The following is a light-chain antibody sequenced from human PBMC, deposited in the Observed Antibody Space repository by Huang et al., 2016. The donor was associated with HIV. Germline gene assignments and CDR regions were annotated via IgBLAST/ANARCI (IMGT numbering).Light chain of an antibody. J-gene: IGKJ5*01. CDR3: MQALETPIT. Sequence: DIVMTQSPLSLPVTPGEPASISCKSSQSLLHSNGYNYLDWYLQKPGQSPQLLIALGSNRASGVPDRFSGSGSGTDFTLKISRGEAEDVGVYYCMQALETPITFGQGTRLEMK. V-gene: IGKV2-28*01. CDR2: LGS. CDR1: QSLLHSNGYNY.